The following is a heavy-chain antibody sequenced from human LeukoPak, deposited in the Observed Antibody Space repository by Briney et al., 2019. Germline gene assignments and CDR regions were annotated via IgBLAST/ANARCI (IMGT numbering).Heavy chain of an antibody. V-gene: IGHV4-61*01. D-gene: IGHD2-21*02. CDR1: GGSVSSNTYY. Sequence: AETLSLTCTVSGGSVSSNTYYWSWIRQPPGKGLEWIGCGYYSGSTSYNPSLKSRVSILVDTSKNQFSLKLSSVTAADTAVYYCARCARYCGGDCYPDGFDIWGQGTMVTVSS. CDR2: GYYSGST. J-gene: IGHJ3*02. CDR3: ARCARYCGGDCYPDGFDI.